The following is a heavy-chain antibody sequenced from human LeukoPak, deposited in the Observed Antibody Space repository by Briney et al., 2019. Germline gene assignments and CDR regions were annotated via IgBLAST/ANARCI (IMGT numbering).Heavy chain of an antibody. D-gene: IGHD3-22*01. CDR3: AREAHDYYYDSSGYYKRDYYYGMDV. CDR1: GYTFTSYG. J-gene: IGHJ6*02. CDR2: ISAYNGNT. Sequence: ASVKVSCKASGYTFTSYGISWVRQAPGHGLEWMGWISAYNGNTNYAQKFQGRVTMTTDTSTSTAYMGLRSLRSDDTAVYYCAREAHDYYYDSSGYYKRDYYYGMDVWGQGTTVTVSS. V-gene: IGHV1-18*01.